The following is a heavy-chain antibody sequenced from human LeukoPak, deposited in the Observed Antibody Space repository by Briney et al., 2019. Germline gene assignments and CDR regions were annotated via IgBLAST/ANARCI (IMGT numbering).Heavy chain of an antibody. Sequence: KPGGSLRLSCAASGFTFSSYSMNWVRQAPGKGLEWVSSISGSSSYVYYADSVKGRFTISRDNAKNSLYLQMNSLRAEDTAVYYCAGVRQLSSSVDYWGQGTLVTVSS. J-gene: IGHJ4*02. CDR1: GFTFSSYS. V-gene: IGHV3-21*01. CDR2: ISGSSSYV. D-gene: IGHD6-13*01. CDR3: AGVRQLSSSVDY.